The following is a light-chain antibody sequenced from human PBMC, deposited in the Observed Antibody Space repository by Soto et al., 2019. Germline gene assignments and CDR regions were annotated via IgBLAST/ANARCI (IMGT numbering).Light chain of an antibody. CDR2: GAS. CDR3: QQYNNWPWT. CDR1: QSISDT. J-gene: IGKJ1*01. Sequence: EIVMTQSPATLSVSPGGXATLSCRASQSISDTLAWYQQKPGQAPRLLIHGASTRATGFPGRFSGSGSGTDFTLTISSLQSEDFALYYCQQYNNWPWTFGQGTKVEIK. V-gene: IGKV3-15*01.